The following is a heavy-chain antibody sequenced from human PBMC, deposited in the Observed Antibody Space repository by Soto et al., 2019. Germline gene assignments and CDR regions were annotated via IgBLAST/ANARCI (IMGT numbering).Heavy chain of an antibody. J-gene: IGHJ6*02. V-gene: IGHV1-18*01. D-gene: IGHD3-16*01. Sequence: ASVKVSCKAFGYTFTSYGISWVRQAPGQGLEWMGWISPYNGNTNYAQKLQGRVTMTTDTSTSTAYMELRSLRSDDTAVYYCARGIGGYFGVDYYYGMDVWGQGTTVTVSS. CDR1: GYTFTSYG. CDR2: ISPYNGNT. CDR3: ARGIGGYFGVDYYYGMDV.